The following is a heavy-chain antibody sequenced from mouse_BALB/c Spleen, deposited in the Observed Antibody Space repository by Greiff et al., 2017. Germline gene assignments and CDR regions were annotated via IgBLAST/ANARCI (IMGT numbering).Heavy chain of an antibody. CDR3: ARRTATDYFDY. D-gene: IGHD4-1*01. J-gene: IGHJ2*01. V-gene: IGHV5-9-4*01. CDR1: GFTFSSYA. Sequence: EVKLVESGGGLVKPGGSLTLSCAASGFTFSSYAMPWVRQSPEKGLEWVAAISSGGSYTYYPHTVTGRFTVSRDNAKNTLYLEMSSLRSEDTAMYYYARRTATDYFDYWGQGTTLTVSS. CDR2: ISSGGSYT.